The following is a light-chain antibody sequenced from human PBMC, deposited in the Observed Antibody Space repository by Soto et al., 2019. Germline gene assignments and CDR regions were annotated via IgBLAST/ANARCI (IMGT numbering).Light chain of an antibody. CDR2: GAS. J-gene: IGKJ5*01. Sequence: EIVLTQAPGTLSLSPGERSTLPCKASQSVSSNLAWYQHKPGQXPRXXISGASTRATGIPARFSGSGSGTELTITISSLQSEDFEVYECQQYKNWPITFGQGTRLEN. CDR1: QSVSSN. V-gene: IGKV3-15*01. CDR3: QQYKNWPIT.